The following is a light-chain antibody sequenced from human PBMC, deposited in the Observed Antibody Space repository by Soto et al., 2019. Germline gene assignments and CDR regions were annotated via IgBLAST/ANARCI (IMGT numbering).Light chain of an antibody. V-gene: IGKV3-11*01. CDR2: DVS. CDR3: EGYNTGART. Sequence: CRASQNISNYLIWYQQKPGQAPRLLIYDVSNRATGIPARFSGSESGTDFTLTIRSRESEYFAVYNCEGYNTGARTVGQGTKVDIK. J-gene: IGKJ1*01. CDR1: QNISNY.